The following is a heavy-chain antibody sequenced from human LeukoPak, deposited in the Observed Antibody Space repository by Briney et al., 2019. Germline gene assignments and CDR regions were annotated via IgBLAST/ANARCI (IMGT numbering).Heavy chain of an antibody. J-gene: IGHJ3*02. D-gene: IGHD6-19*01. CDR3: ARDPMNSLGIAVAHDAFDI. V-gene: IGHV1-69*04. CDR1: GGTFSSYA. CDR2: IIPILGIA. Sequence: ASVKVSRKASGGTFSSYAISWVRQAPGQGLEWMGWIIPILGIANYAQKFQGRVTITADKSTSTAYMELSSLRSEDTAVYYCARDPMNSLGIAVAHDAFDIWGQGTMVTVSS.